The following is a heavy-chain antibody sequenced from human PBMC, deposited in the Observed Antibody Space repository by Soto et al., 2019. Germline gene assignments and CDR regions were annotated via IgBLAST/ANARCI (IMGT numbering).Heavy chain of an antibody. Sequence: EVQLLESGGGLVQPGGSLRLSCAASGFTVSSYAMSWVRQAPGKGLEWVSVISGSGSTYSADSVKGRFTISRDSSKNMLYLQMNSLRAEDTAIYYCVRPRFGDDGGFDYGLDVWGQGTTVTVSS. J-gene: IGHJ6*02. CDR3: VRPRFGDDGGFDYGLDV. CDR1: GFTVSSYA. CDR2: ISGSGST. V-gene: IGHV3-23*01. D-gene: IGHD3-10*01.